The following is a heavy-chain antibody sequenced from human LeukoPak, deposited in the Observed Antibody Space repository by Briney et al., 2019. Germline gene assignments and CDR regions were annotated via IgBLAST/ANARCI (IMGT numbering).Heavy chain of an antibody. CDR1: GFTFSSYW. D-gene: IGHD1-26*01. Sequence: PGGSLRLSCAASGFTFSSYWMSWVRQAPGKGLEWVANIKQDGSEKYYVDSVKGRFTISRDNAKNSLYLQMNSLRSEDTAVYYCARVVGGSYYGSFDYWGQGTLVTVSS. CDR2: IKQDGSEK. J-gene: IGHJ4*02. CDR3: ARVVGGSYYGSFDY. V-gene: IGHV3-7*03.